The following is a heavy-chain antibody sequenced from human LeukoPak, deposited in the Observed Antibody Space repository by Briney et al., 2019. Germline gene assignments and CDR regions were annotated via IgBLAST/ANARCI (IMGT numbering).Heavy chain of an antibody. J-gene: IGHJ3*02. D-gene: IGHD2-21*02. CDR1: GFTFTNYG. CDR2: ISGSGGST. CDR3: AKDLVAYCGSDCYSTGNAFDI. Sequence: GGSLRLSCAASGFTFTNYGMNWVRQAPGKGLEWVSAISGSGGSTYYADSVKGRFTISRDNSKNTLYLQMNSLRAEDTAVYYCAKDLVAYCGSDCYSTGNAFDIWGQGTMVTVSS. V-gene: IGHV3-23*01.